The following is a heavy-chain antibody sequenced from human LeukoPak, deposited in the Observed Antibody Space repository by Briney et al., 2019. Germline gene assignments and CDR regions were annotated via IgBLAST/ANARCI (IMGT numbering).Heavy chain of an antibody. CDR3: AGGYSYGWRYFDY. V-gene: IGHV3-30*02. J-gene: IGHJ4*02. D-gene: IGHD5-18*01. Sequence: PGGSLRLSCAASGFTFSSYGMHWVRQAPGKGLEWVAFIRYDGSNKYYADSVKGRFTISRDNSKNTLYLQMNSLRAEDTAVYYCAGGYSYGWRYFDYWGQGTLVTVSS. CDR1: GFTFSSYG. CDR2: IRYDGSNK.